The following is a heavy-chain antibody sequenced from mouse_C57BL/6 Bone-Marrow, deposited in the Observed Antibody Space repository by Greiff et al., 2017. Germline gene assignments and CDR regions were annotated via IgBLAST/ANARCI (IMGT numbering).Heavy chain of an antibody. D-gene: IGHD2-4*01. CDR1: GYTFTSYW. CDR3: ARAGLRRVGYDAIDY. Sequence: VQLQQPGAELVKPGASVKLSCKASGYTFTSYWMHWVKQRPGRGLEWIGRIDPNSGGTKYNEKFKSKATLTVDKPSSTAYMQSSSLTSEDSAVYYGARAGLRRVGYDAIDYWGQGTSVTVSS. CDR2: IDPNSGGT. V-gene: IGHV1-72*01. J-gene: IGHJ4*01.